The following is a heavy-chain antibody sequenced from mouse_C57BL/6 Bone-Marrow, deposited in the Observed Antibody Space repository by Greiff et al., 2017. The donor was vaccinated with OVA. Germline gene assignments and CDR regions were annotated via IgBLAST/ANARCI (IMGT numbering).Heavy chain of an antibody. CDR2: IDPENGDT. J-gene: IGHJ2*01. CDR3: TTYSNYDYFDY. CDR1: GFNIKDDY. D-gene: IGHD2-5*01. V-gene: IGHV14-4*01. Sequence: EVQLQQSGAELVRPGASVKLSCTASGFNIKDDYMHWVKQRPEQGLEWIGWIDPENGDTEYASKFQGKATITADTSSNTAYLQLSSLTSEDTAVYYCTTYSNYDYFDYWGQGTTLTVSS.